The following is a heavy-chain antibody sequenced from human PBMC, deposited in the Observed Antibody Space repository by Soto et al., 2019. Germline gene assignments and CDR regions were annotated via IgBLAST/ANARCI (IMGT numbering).Heavy chain of an antibody. CDR1: GFTFSDYY. Sequence: QVQLVESGGGLVKPGGCLRLSCAASGFTFSDYYMSWIRQAPGKGLEWVSYISSSGSDTNYADSVKGRFTVSRDNAKNYLLLQMNSLRSLDTAVYYCARRLCGYSRYSGYWGQGTLVTVSS. V-gene: IGHV3-11*05. J-gene: IGHJ4*02. CDR2: ISSSGSDT. D-gene: IGHD5-12*01. CDR3: ARRLCGYSRYSGY.